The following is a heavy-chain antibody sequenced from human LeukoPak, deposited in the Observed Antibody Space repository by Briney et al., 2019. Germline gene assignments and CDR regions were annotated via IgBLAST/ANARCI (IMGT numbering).Heavy chain of an antibody. Sequence: SETLSLTCTVSGGSISTYFWNWIRQPAGKGLEWIGRIYATGSTNYNPSLKSRVTMSVDTSKNKFSLKLSSVTAADTAVYYCARENLVLIPTTIRKWFDPWGQGILVTVSS. J-gene: IGHJ5*02. CDR1: GGSISTYF. CDR3: ARENLVLIPTTIRKWFDP. CDR2: IYATGST. D-gene: IGHD2-2*01. V-gene: IGHV4-4*07.